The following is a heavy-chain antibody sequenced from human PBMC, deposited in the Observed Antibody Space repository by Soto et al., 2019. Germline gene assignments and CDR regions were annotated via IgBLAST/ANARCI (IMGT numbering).Heavy chain of an antibody. CDR1: GGSIGSGDYY. Sequence: QVQLQESGPGLLKPSQTLSLTCPVSGGSIGSGDYYWSWIRQPPGKGLEWIGYIYFSGSTYYNPSLTRRVTISVDTSKNQFSLKLRSVTAADTAVYYCARVLLEGGLDYWVQGTLVTVSS. D-gene: IGHD3-16*01. CDR3: ARVLLEGGLDY. V-gene: IGHV4-30-4*01. CDR2: IYFSGST. J-gene: IGHJ4*02.